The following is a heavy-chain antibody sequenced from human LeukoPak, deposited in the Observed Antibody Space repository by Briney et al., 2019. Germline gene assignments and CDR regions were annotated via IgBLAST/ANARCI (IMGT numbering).Heavy chain of an antibody. V-gene: IGHV1-69*04. D-gene: IGHD3-3*01. J-gene: IGHJ5*02. CDR1: GGTFSSYA. CDR2: IIPIFGIA. Sequence: ASVTVSCKASGGTFSSYAISWVRQAPGQGLEWMGRIIPIFGIANYAQKFQGRVTITADKSTSTAYMELSSLRSEDTAVYYCARDLRGLYDSWSGSTNWFDPWGQGTLVPVSP. CDR3: ARDLRGLYDSWSGSTNWFDP.